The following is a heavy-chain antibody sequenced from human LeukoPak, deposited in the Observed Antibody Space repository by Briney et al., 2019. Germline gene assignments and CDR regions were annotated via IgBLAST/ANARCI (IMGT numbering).Heavy chain of an antibody. J-gene: IGHJ3*02. V-gene: IGHV4-34*01. D-gene: IGHD1-26*01. CDR3: ARLGRGGSYANSAFDI. CDR2: INHSGST. CDR1: GGSFSGYY. Sequence: PSETLSLTCAVYGGSFSGYYWSWIRQPPGKGLGWIGEINHSGSTNYNPSLKSRVTISVDTSKNQFSLKLSSVTAADTAVYYCARLGRGGSYANSAFDIWGQGTMVTVSS.